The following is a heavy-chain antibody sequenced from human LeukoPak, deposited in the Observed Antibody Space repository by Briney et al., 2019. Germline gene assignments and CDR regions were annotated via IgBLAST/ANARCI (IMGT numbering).Heavy chain of an antibody. Sequence: GGSLRLSCAASGFTFRTYWMHWVRQSPGKGLVWVSRIDSYGICSSYADSVKRRFTISRDNAKNTLYLQMNSLTADDTAVYYCAREDLPWGSSCFDVWRQGTMVTVSS. CDR3: AREDLPWGSSCFDV. D-gene: IGHD2-2*01. V-gene: IGHV3-74*01. J-gene: IGHJ3*01. CDR1: GFTFRTYW. CDR2: IDSYGICS.